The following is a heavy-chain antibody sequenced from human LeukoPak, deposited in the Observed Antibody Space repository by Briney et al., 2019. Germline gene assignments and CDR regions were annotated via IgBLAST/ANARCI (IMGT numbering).Heavy chain of an antibody. J-gene: IGHJ4*02. Sequence: GGSLRLSCAASGFTFSSYSMNWVRQAPGKGLEWVSYISSSSSTIYYADAVKGRFTISRDNAKNSLYLQMNSLRAEDTAVYYCAREGYSYGSCFDYWGQGTLVTVSS. CDR1: GFTFSSYS. CDR2: ISSSSSTI. V-gene: IGHV3-48*01. D-gene: IGHD5-18*01. CDR3: AREGYSYGSCFDY.